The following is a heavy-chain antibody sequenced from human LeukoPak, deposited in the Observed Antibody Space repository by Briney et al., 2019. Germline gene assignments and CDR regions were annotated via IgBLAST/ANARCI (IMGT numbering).Heavy chain of an antibody. Sequence: SETLSLTCTVSGGSISSYYWSWIRQPPGKGLEWIGYIYYSGSTNYNPSLKSRVTISVDTSKNQFSLKLSSATAADTAVYYCARDATDYYYYYMDVWGKGTTVTVSS. D-gene: IGHD2-15*01. CDR1: GGSISSYY. CDR2: IYYSGST. J-gene: IGHJ6*03. CDR3: ARDATDYYYYYMDV. V-gene: IGHV4-59*01.